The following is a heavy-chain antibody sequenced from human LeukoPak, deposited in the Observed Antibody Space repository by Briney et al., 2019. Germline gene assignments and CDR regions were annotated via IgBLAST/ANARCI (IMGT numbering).Heavy chain of an antibody. V-gene: IGHV4-38-2*01. CDR3: ARNDSSGYFDY. D-gene: IGHD3-22*01. Sequence: PSETLSLSCAVSGYSLSSGYYWGWIRQPPGKGLEWTGSIYYSGSTHYNPSLKRRVTISVDTSQNQFSLKLSSVTAADTAVYYCARNDSSGYFDYWGQGTLVTVSS. CDR2: IYYSGST. J-gene: IGHJ4*02. CDR1: GYSLSSGYY.